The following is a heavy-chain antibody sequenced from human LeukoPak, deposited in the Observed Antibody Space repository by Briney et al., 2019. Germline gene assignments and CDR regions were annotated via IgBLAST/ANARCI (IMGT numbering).Heavy chain of an antibody. Sequence: ASVKVSCKVSGYTLTELSMHWVRQAPGKGLEWMGGFDPEDGETIYAQQFQRRVTMTEDTSTDTAYMELSSLRSEDTAVYYCATHRSVDTAMALDYWGQGTLVTVSS. J-gene: IGHJ4*02. V-gene: IGHV1-24*01. CDR1: GYTLTELS. D-gene: IGHD5-18*01. CDR3: ATHRSVDTAMALDY. CDR2: FDPEDGET.